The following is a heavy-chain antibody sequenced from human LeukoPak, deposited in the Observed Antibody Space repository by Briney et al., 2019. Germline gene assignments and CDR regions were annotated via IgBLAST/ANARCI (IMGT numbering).Heavy chain of an antibody. Sequence: GSLRLSCTTSGFNFGDYAMSWFRQAPEKGLEGIGFITHKAFGGTAEYAASVEGRFTISRDDSRSTAYLQMDNVRTEDTGIYYCTRDEFGYGSNFFDYWGQGTLVTVST. D-gene: IGHD3-22*01. J-gene: IGHJ4*02. V-gene: IGHV3-49*03. CDR3: TRDEFGYGSNFFDY. CDR2: ITHKAFGGTA. CDR1: GFNFGDYA.